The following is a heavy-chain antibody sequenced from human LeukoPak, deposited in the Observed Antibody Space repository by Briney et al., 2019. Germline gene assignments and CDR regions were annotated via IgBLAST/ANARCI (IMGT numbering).Heavy chain of an antibody. CDR3: ARRAGYYYYMDV. V-gene: IGHV4-34*01. CDR2: INHSGST. CDR1: GGSFSGYY. Sequence: SETLPLTCAVYGGSFSGYYWSWIRQPPGKGLEWIGEINHSGSTNYNPSLKSRVTISVDTSKNQFSLKLSSVTAADTAVYYCARRAGYYYYMDVWGKGTTVTVSS. J-gene: IGHJ6*03.